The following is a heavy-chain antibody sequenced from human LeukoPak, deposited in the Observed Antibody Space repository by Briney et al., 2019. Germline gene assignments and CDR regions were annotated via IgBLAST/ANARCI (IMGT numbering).Heavy chain of an antibody. D-gene: IGHD1-1*01. CDR1: GGSISSSNW. J-gene: IGHJ6*02. CDR3: ARRPNWSPYYYYGMDV. CDR2: IYHSGST. V-gene: IGHV4-4*02. Sequence: SETLSLTCAVSGGSISSSNWWSWVRQPPGKGLEWVGEIYHSGSTNYNPSLKSRVTISVDKSKNQFSLKLSSVTAADTAVYYCARRPNWSPYYYYGMDVWGQGTTVTVSS.